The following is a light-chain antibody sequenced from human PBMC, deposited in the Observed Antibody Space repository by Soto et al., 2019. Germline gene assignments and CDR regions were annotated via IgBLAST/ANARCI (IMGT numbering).Light chain of an antibody. CDR2: EGS. V-gene: IGLV2-14*02. CDR3: GSWDNILRAYV. J-gene: IGLJ1*01. CDR1: SSDFASGNL. Sequence: QSVLTQPASVSGSPGQSITISCTGSSSDFASGNLVSWYRQYPGKAPKLMIYEGSSRPSGVSDRISGSKSGTSATLGITGLQTGDEGDYYCGSWDNILRAYVFGTGTKLTVL.